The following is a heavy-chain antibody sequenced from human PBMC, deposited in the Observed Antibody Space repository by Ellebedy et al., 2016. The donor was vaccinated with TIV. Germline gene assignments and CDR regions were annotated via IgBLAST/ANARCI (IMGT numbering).Heavy chain of an antibody. CDR3: ARLLHYYATSAHWNYYFDY. J-gene: IGHJ4*02. D-gene: IGHD3-22*01. CDR2: IDYSGNT. Sequence: SETLSLTCTVSRDSITEDYWSWVRQSPGKGLEYIGYIDYSGNTNYNPSLKSRVTISVDTSRSQFSLTLRSVTATDTAVYYCARLLHYYATSAHWNYYFDYWGLGTLVTVSS. V-gene: IGHV4-59*08. CDR1: RDSITEDY.